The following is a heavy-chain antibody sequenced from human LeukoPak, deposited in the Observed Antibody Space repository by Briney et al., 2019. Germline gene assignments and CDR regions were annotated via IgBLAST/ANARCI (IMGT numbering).Heavy chain of an antibody. V-gene: IGHV4-34*01. CDR1: DESLNGYY. Sequence: SETLSLTCAVYDESLNGYYWSWIRQPLGKGLEWIGEVNDSGRTTYNPSLESRATISAERSKNQFSLKLTSVTAADTAVYYCASGSWSRRFAPWGQGTLVTVSS. J-gene: IGHJ5*02. CDR2: VNDSGRT. D-gene: IGHD1-14*01. CDR3: ASGSWSRRFAP.